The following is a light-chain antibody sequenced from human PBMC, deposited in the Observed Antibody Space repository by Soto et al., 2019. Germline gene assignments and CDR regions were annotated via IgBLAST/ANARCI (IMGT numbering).Light chain of an antibody. V-gene: IGKV3-15*01. J-gene: IGKJ3*01. CDR2: GAS. Sequence: EIVMTQSPATLSVSPGERATLSCRASQSVSSNLAWYQQKPGQAPRLLIYGASTRATGIPARFSGSGSGTEYTLTISSLQYEDFAVYYCQQYNNWPPEGVFGPGTKVDIK. CDR1: QSVSSN. CDR3: QQYNNWPPEGV.